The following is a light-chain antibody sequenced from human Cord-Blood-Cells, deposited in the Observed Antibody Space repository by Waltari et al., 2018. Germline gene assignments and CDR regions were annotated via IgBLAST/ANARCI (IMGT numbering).Light chain of an antibody. J-gene: IGLJ3*02. CDR1: SINVGGYND. V-gene: IGLV2-8*01. CDR2: EVS. CDR3: SSYAGSNNWV. Sequence: HSVTISCTGTSINVGGYNDVSWYQQHPGKAPKLMIYEVSKRPSGVPDRFSGSKSGNTASLTVSGLQAEDEADYYCSSYAGSNNWVFGGGTKLTVL.